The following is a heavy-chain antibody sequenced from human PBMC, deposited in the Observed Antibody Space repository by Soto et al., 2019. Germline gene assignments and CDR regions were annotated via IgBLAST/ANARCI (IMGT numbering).Heavy chain of an antibody. CDR2: ISGSGGST. Sequence: GGSLRLSCAVSGVTFSSYVMTWVRQAPGKGLEWVSAISGSGGSTYYADSVKGRFTISRDNSKNTLYLQMNSLRAEDTAVYYCAKRIPLYYFDYWGQGTLVTVSS. D-gene: IGHD5-18*01. J-gene: IGHJ4*02. V-gene: IGHV3-23*01. CDR1: GVTFSSYV. CDR3: AKRIPLYYFDY.